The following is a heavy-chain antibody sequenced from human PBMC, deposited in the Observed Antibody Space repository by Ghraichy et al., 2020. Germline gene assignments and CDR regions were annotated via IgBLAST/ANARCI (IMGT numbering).Heavy chain of an antibody. D-gene: IGHD5-18*01. CDR3: AKEQLYGAMVTHDAFDI. CDR2: ISYDGSNK. J-gene: IGHJ3*02. Sequence: GGSLRLSCAASGFTFSSYGMHWVRQAPGKGLEWVAVISYDGSNKYYADSVKGRFTISRDNSKNTLYLQMNSLRAEDTAVYYCAKEQLYGAMVTHDAFDIWGQGTMVTVSS. CDR1: GFTFSSYG. V-gene: IGHV3-30*18.